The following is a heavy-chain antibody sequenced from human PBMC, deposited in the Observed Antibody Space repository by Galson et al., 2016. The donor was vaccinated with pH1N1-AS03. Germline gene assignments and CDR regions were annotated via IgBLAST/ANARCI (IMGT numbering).Heavy chain of an antibody. Sequence: SETLSLTCTVSGGSMDSHYWSWIRQSPGKGLEWIACIHSGGTPNYNPSLQSRLIVSLDTSKNQLSLKLSSVTAADTAVYYCARSPRVISVAGTFPSRFDPWGQGTLVTVSS. D-gene: IGHD6-19*01. J-gene: IGHJ5*02. CDR2: IHSGGTP. CDR3: ARSPRVISVAGTFPSRFDP. V-gene: IGHV4-59*11. CDR1: GGSMDSHY.